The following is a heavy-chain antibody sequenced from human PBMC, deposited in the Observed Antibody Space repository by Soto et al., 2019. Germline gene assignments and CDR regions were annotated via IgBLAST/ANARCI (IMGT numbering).Heavy chain of an antibody. V-gene: IGHV3-7*05. CDR1: GFTFGNYW. J-gene: IGHJ3*02. CDR2: IKGDGSAK. Sequence: ESGGGLVQPGGSLRLSCAASGFTFGNYWMTWVRQAPGKGLEWVANIKGDGSAKSYLDSVRGRFTVSRDNAENSLFLQMNILRAKDTALYYCARDVSPGSSGYYLEAFDIWGQGTMVTVS. CDR3: ARDVSPGSSGYYLEAFDI. D-gene: IGHD6-25*01.